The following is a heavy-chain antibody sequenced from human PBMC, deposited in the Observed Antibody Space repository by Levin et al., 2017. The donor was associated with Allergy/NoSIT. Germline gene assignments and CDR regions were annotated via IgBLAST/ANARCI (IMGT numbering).Heavy chain of an antibody. CDR1: GFAVSRHY. Sequence: PEASVKVSCAASGFAVSRHYMTWVRQAPGKGLEWVSVIYSEGGTYYADSVKGRFTISRDNSKNSLYLQMNSLRAEDTAVYYCARGQYSSSWVFYYGMDVWGQGTTVTASS. V-gene: IGHV3-53*01. CDR2: IYSEGGT. J-gene: IGHJ6*02. D-gene: IGHD6-13*01. CDR3: ARGQYSSSWVFYYGMDV.